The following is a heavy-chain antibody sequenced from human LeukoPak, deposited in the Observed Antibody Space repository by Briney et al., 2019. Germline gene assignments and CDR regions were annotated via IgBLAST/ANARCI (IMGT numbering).Heavy chain of an antibody. CDR1: GFTFSSYW. D-gene: IGHD2-2*01. J-gene: IGHJ4*02. CDR2: IRYDGSDQ. Sequence: GGSLRLSCAASGFTFSSYWMHWVRQAPGKGLEWVAFIRYDGSDQYYADSVKGRFTISRDNSKNTVYLQMNSLTVEDTAVYYCAKDHGMGWFVPAHLDYWGQGTLVIVSS. V-gene: IGHV3-30*02. CDR3: AKDHGMGWFVPAHLDY.